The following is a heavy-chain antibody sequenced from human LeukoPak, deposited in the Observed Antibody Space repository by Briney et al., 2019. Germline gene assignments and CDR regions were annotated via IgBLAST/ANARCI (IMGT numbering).Heavy chain of an antibody. CDR3: ARENWVFDY. J-gene: IGHJ4*02. D-gene: IGHD7-27*01. CDR2: VYRSRTT. V-gene: IGHV4-38-2*02. CDR1: GYSISSGYH. Sequence: PSETLSLTCVVSGYSISSGYHWGWIRQPPGKGLEWIGSVYRSRTTYYDPSLKSRVTISVDTSKNQISLKVRTVTAADTAMYYCARENWVFDYWGQGILVTVSS.